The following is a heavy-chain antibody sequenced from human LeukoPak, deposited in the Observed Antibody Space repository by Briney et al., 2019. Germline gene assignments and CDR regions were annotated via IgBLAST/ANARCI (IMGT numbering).Heavy chain of an antibody. J-gene: IGHJ4*02. CDR1: GVSISCGCYG. CDR2: IYTRGSI. D-gene: IGHD1-26*01. V-gene: IGHV4-61*02. CDR3: ASAPRSGSPPFFDY. Sequence: MPSGSLSLTCPVSGVSISCGCYGWGWIRQPGGSGLEWIGRIYTRGSINYDHSLKNRVSISVVTSTNKHSLKLNSVTAADTAVYYCASAPRSGSPPFFDYWGQGTLVTVSS.